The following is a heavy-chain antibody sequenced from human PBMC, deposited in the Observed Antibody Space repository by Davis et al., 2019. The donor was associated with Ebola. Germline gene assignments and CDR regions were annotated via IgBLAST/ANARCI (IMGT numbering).Heavy chain of an antibody. J-gene: IGHJ4*02. CDR1: GFTFSNAW. Sequence: GESLKISCAASGFTFSNAWMSWVRQAPGKGLEWVGRIKSKTDGGTTDYAAPVKGRFTISRDDSKNTAYLQMNSLKTEDTAVYYCTSPVEWGKYYFDYWGQGTLVTVSS. CDR3: TSPVEWGKYYFDY. D-gene: IGHD2-2*01. CDR2: IKSKTDGGTT. V-gene: IGHV3-15*01.